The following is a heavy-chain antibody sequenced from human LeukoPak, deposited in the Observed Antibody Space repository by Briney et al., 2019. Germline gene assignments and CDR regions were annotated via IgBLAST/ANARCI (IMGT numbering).Heavy chain of an antibody. CDR3: ARDNYYGSGSYYNNYYYGMDV. CDR2: IWYDGSNK. CDR1: GFTFSSFG. J-gene: IGHJ6*02. V-gene: IGHV3-33*01. Sequence: GGSLRLSCAASGFTFSSFGMHWVRQAPGKGLEWVAVIWYDGSNKFYTDSVKGRFTISRDNSKNTLYLQMNSLRAEDTAVYYCARDNYYGSGSYYNNYYYGMDVWGQGITVTVSS. D-gene: IGHD3-10*01.